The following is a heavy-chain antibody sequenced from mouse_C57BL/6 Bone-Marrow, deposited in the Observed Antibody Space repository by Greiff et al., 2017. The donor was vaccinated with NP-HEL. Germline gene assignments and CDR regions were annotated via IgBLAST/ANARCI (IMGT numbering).Heavy chain of an antibody. J-gene: IGHJ2*01. V-gene: IGHV1-69*01. CDR2: IDPSDSYT. D-gene: IGHD1-1*01. CDR3: ARGRITTVVAYYFDY. CDR1: GYTFTSYW. Sequence: QVQLQQPGAELVMPGASVKLSCKASGYTFTSYWMHWVKQRPGQGLEWIGDIDPSDSYTNYNQKFKGKSTLTVDKSSSTAYMQLSSLTSEDSAVYYGARGRITTVVAYYFDYWGQGTTLTVSS.